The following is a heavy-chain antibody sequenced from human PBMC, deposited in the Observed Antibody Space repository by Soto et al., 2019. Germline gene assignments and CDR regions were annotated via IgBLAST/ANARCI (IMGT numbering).Heavy chain of an antibody. Sequence: ASVKVSCKASGYSFTGHYMQWVRQAPGQGLEWMGWIDPKSGATKYAQKFQDRVTMTSDTSINTAYMYLSGLTSDDTAVYYCARDYDKSGYDYFDPWGQGTLVTVSS. J-gene: IGHJ5*02. CDR1: GYSFTGHY. V-gene: IGHV1-2*02. CDR2: IDPKSGAT. D-gene: IGHD3-22*01. CDR3: ARDYDKSGYDYFDP.